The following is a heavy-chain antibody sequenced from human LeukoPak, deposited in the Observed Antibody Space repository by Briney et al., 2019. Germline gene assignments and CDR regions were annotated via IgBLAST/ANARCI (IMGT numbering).Heavy chain of an antibody. Sequence: GRSLRLSCAASGFTFDDYAMHWVRHAPGKGLEWVSGISWNSGSIGYADSVKGRFTISRDNAKNSLYLQMNSLRAEDTASYYCAKDTQQLSYYYYYGMDVWGQGTTVTVSS. V-gene: IGHV3-9*01. CDR1: GFTFDDYA. J-gene: IGHJ6*02. D-gene: IGHD6-13*01. CDR3: AKDTQQLSYYYYYGMDV. CDR2: ISWNSGSI.